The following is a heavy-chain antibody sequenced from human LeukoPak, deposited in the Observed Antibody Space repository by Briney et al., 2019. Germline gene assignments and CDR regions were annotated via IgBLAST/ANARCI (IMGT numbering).Heavy chain of an antibody. CDR1: GYSFTSYW. Sequence: GESLKISCKGSGYSFTSYWIGWVRQMPGKGLEWMGIIYPGDSDTRYSPSFQGQVTISADKSISTAYLQWSSLKASDTAMYYCARRSGRYDFWSHGYAFDIWGQGTMVTVSS. V-gene: IGHV5-51*01. CDR2: IYPGDSDT. CDR3: ARRSGRYDFWSHGYAFDI. J-gene: IGHJ3*02. D-gene: IGHD3-3*01.